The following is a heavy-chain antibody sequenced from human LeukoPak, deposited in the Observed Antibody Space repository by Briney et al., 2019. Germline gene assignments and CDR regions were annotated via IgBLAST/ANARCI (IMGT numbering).Heavy chain of an antibody. V-gene: IGHV1-46*01. J-gene: IGHJ6*02. CDR2: INPSGGST. CDR1: GYTFTSYY. CDR3: ARDEFPEVAATFGMDV. Sequence: ASVKVSCTASGYTFTSYYMHWVRQAPGQGLEWMGIINPSGGSTSYAQKLQGRVTMTTDTSTSTAYMELRSLRSDDTAVYYCARDEFPEVAATFGMDVWGQGTTVTVSS. D-gene: IGHD2-15*01.